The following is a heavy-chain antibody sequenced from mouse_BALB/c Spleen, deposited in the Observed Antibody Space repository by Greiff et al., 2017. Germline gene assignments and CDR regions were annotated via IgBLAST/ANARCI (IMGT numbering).Heavy chain of an antibody. Sequence: EVQVVESGGGLVKPGGSLKLSCAASGFTFSDYYMYWVRQTPEKRLEWVATISDGGSYTYYPDSVKGRFTISRDNAKNNLYLQMSSLKSEDTAMYYCARDEGDYGIRYYAMDYWGQGTSVTVSS. J-gene: IGHJ4*01. CDR3: ARDEGDYGIRYYAMDY. CDR2: ISDGGSYT. V-gene: IGHV5-4*02. D-gene: IGHD1-1*01. CDR1: GFTFSDYY.